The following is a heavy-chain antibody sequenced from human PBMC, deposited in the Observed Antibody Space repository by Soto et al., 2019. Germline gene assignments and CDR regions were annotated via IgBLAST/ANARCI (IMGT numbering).Heavy chain of an antibody. J-gene: IGHJ4*02. V-gene: IGHV4-31*03. CDR1: DSFSSGGYS. CDR2: ICDTGNT. Sequence: PSETLSLTCSGDSFSSGGYSWSWVRQHPGRGQERIGNICDTGNTYYNSSLKSRTPMSLDTSKTQFSLKQSFVTAADTAVHYCASVDGGQQLVRSSQLHMFDSWGQGTLVTVSS. D-gene: IGHD6-13*01. CDR3: ASVDGGQQLVRSSQLHMFDS.